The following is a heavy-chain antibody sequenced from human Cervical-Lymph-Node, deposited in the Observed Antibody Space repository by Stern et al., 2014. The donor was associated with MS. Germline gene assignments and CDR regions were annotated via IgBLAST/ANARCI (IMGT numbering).Heavy chain of an antibody. V-gene: IGHV4-4*08. Sequence: VQLVESGPGLVKPSETLSLTCTVSGGSLSHFYWTWIRQPPGKGLEWIGSTSSAPPNYNPPLKGRSPFSLAPPKAHFSLNLPSVTAADTAVYYCAREEIEPLFYLEYWGQGILVTVSS. J-gene: IGHJ4*02. CDR3: AREEIEPLFYLEY. CDR1: GGSLSHFY. D-gene: IGHD3-22*01. CDR2: TSSAPP.